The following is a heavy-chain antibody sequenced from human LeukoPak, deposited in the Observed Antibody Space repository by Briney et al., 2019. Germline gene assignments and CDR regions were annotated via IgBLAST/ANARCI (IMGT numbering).Heavy chain of an antibody. CDR3: ARVFGESWYFYMDV. Sequence: PSGTLFLTCAVSSGSISSDYWWSWVRQPPGKGLEWIAEVSLGGGTTYNPSLKSRVIVSVDKSKNQFSLNLTSVTAADTAIYYCARVFGESWYFYMDVWGKGTTVTVSS. V-gene: IGHV4-4*02. J-gene: IGHJ6*03. CDR1: SGSISSDYW. CDR2: VSLGGGT. D-gene: IGHD3-10*01.